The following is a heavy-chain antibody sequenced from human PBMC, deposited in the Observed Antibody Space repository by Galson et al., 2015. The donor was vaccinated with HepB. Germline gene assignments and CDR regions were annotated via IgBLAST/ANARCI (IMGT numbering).Heavy chain of an antibody. V-gene: IGHV1-8*01. CDR1: GYTFTSYD. CDR2: MNPNSGNT. D-gene: IGHD6-13*01. J-gene: IGHJ4*02. Sequence: SVKVSCKASGYTFTSYDINWVRQATGQGLEWMGWMNPNSGNTGYAQKFQGRVTMTRNTSISTAYMELSRLRSDDTAVYYCARDLLAAAGLYGYWGQGTLVTVSS. CDR3: ARDLLAAAGLYGY.